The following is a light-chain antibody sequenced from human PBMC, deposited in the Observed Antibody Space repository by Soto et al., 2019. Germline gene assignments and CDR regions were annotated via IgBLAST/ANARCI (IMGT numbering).Light chain of an antibody. J-gene: IGKJ5*01. V-gene: IGKV3-20*01. Sequence: EIVLTQYPGALYLSPGERATLSCRASQSVSSSSLAWYQQEPGQAPRLLIYAASTRATCVPDRFSGSEPGTAFTLTITRLEPEDLAVYYCQHYGSSPITFGQWTRLEIK. CDR3: QHYGSSPIT. CDR2: AAS. CDR1: QSVSSSS.